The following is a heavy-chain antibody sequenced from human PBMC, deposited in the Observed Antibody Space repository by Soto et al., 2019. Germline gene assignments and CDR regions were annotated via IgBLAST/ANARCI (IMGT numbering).Heavy chain of an antibody. D-gene: IGHD1-7*01. CDR3: ATYNWNYGGYDY. V-gene: IGHV4-59*13. CDR2: IYYSGST. CDR1: GGSISSYY. Sequence: QVQLQESGPGLVKPSETLSLACTVSGGSISSYYWSWIRQPPGKGLEWIGYIYYSGSTNYNPSLKSRVTISVDTSKNQFSLKLSSVTAADTAVYYCATYNWNYGGYDYWGQGTLVTVSS. J-gene: IGHJ4*02.